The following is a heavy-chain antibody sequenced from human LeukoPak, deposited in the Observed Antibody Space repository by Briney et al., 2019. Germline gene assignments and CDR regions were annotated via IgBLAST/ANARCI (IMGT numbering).Heavy chain of an antibody. V-gene: IGHV1-69*05. CDR3: ARALVRYSSSSTWFDP. CDR1: GGTFSSYA. Sequence: GASVKVSCKASGGTFSSYAISWVRQAPGQGLEWMGGIIPIFGTANYAQKFQGRVTITTDESTSTAYMELSSLRSEDTAVYYCARALVRYSSSSTWFDPWGQGTLVTVSS. J-gene: IGHJ5*02. D-gene: IGHD6-6*01. CDR2: IIPIFGTA.